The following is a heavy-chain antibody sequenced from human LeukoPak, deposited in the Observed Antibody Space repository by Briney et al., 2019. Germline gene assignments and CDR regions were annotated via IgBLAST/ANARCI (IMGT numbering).Heavy chain of an antibody. CDR3: ANRRRLGDLSSLYYFDY. CDR2: ITGSGDRT. J-gene: IGHJ4*02. CDR1: GLTFNKFA. Sequence: GGSLRLSCAVSGLTFNKFAMSWVRLAPGRGLEWVSAITGSGDRTYYADSVKGRFSISRDNSKNTLYLLMNSLRAEDTAVYYCANRRRLGDLSSLYYFDYWGQGTRVTVSS. V-gene: IGHV3-23*01. D-gene: IGHD3-16*02.